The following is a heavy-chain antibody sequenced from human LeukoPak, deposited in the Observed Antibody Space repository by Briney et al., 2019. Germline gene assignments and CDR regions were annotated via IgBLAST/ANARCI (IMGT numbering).Heavy chain of an antibody. Sequence: RASVKVSCKASGYTFTGYYMHWVRQAPGQGLEWMGWINPNSGGTNYAQKFQGRVTMTRDMSISTAYMELSRLRSDDTAVYYCARGKAVAAYNWFDPWGQGTVVTVSS. CDR2: INPNSGGT. D-gene: IGHD6-19*01. CDR1: GYTFTGYY. J-gene: IGHJ5*02. CDR3: ARGKAVAAYNWFDP. V-gene: IGHV1-2*02.